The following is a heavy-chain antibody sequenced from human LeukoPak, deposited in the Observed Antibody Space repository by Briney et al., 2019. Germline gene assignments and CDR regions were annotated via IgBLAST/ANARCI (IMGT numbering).Heavy chain of an antibody. J-gene: IGHJ4*02. CDR2: ISTSKGDT. Sequence: GASVKVPCKTSGYTFTTHGISWGRQAPGQGLEWMGWISTSKGDTNYAQKFKGRLTMTTDRSTSTAYMELRSLSSDDTAVYYCARDWPTVITDYWGQGTLVTVSS. D-gene: IGHD4-11*01. V-gene: IGHV1-18*01. CDR1: GYTFTTHG. CDR3: ARDWPTVITDY.